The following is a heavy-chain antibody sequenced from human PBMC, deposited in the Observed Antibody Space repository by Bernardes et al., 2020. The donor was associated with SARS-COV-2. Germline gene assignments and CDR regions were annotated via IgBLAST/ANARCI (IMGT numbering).Heavy chain of an antibody. CDR3: ARIAAY. J-gene: IGHJ4*02. V-gene: IGHV4-38-2*02. CDR2: IYHSGST. Sequence: SETLSVRCTVSGYSITSVYYWGCILQPPGKGLEWIGSIYHSGSTSYNPSLKSRVTISVDTSKNQFSLGLSSVTATDTAVYYCARIAAYWGQGTLVTVSS. D-gene: IGHD6-25*01. CDR1: GYSITSVYY.